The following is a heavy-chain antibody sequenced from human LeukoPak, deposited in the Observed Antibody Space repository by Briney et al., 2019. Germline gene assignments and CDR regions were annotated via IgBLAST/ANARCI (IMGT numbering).Heavy chain of an antibody. CDR1: GYSFTTYY. D-gene: IGHD6-13*01. V-gene: IGHV5-51*01. Sequence: GESLKISCKGSGYSFTTYYIGWVRQMPGKGLEWMGIINPSDSDTRYSPSFQGQVTISADKSISTAYLQWSSLKASDTAMYYCARVESSSWAKRYYFDYWGQGTLVTVSS. CDR2: INPSDSDT. J-gene: IGHJ4*02. CDR3: ARVESSSWAKRYYFDY.